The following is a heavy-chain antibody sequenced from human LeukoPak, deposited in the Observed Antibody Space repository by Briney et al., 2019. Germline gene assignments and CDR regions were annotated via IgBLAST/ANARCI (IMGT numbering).Heavy chain of an antibody. J-gene: IGHJ4*02. V-gene: IGHV1-46*01. CDR2: INPSGGST. Sequence: ASVKVSCKASGYTFTSYYMHWVRQAPGQGLEWMGIINPSGGSTSYAQKFQGRVTMTRGTSTSTVYMELSSLRSEDTAVYYCARDRTEEYSGYDWFDYWGQGTLVTVSS. CDR1: GYTFTSYY. CDR3: ARDRTEEYSGYDWFDY. D-gene: IGHD5-12*01.